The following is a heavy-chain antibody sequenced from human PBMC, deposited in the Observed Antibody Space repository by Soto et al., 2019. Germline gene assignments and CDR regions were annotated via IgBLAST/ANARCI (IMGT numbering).Heavy chain of an antibody. D-gene: IGHD5-18*01. CDR3: ASFASGYRNSNSSDS. V-gene: IGHV4-39*01. Sequence: SETLSLTCTVSGGSISSRSYYWGWIRQPPNKGLEWMGNIHYSGSTDYNPSLKNRVTISVDTSKNQFSLNLSSVTAADTAVYYCASFASGYRNSNSSDSWCPGLLVTLSS. CDR2: IHYSGST. J-gene: IGHJ5*01. CDR1: GGSISSRSYY.